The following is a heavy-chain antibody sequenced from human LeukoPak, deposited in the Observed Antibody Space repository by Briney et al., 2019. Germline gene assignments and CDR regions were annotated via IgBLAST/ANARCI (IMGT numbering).Heavy chain of an antibody. CDR3: ARERGSWSLFYYYYYGMDV. D-gene: IGHD6-13*01. CDR2: ISYDGSNK. J-gene: IGHJ6*02. V-gene: IGHV3-30-3*01. Sequence: GRSLRLSCAASGFTFSSYAMHWVRQAPGKGLEWVAVISYDGSNKYYADPVKGRFTISRDNSKNTLYLQMNGLRAEDTAVYYCARERGSWSLFYYYYYGMDVWGQGTTVTVSS. CDR1: GFTFSSYA.